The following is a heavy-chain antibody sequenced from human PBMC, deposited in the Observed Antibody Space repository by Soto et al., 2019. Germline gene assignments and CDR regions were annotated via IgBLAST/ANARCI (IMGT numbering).Heavy chain of an antibody. J-gene: IGHJ1*01. V-gene: IGHV4-4*02. Sequence: QVLLQESGPGLVRPSGTLSLTGGVSGASFSRGYWWSCIRHSPKEGLEGIGEINHAGNINYNPSFKNRVTLSVDKSANHFALGLTSVSAADTAVYFCARYCIVDNCARDDYFQHWGQGTLVTVSS. CDR3: ARYCIVDNCARDDYFQH. CDR1: GASFSRGYW. CDR2: INHAGNI. D-gene: IGHD2-21*01.